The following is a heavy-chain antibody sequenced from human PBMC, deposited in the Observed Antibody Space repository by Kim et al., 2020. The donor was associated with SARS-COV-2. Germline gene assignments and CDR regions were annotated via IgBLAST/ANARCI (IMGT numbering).Heavy chain of an antibody. Sequence: SETLSLTCTVSGGSISSSSYYWGWIRQPPGKGLEWIGSIYYSGSTYYNPSLKSRVTISVDTSKNQFSLKLSSVTAADTAVYYCARGIGSSWYGLLFDYWGQGTLVTVSS. CDR2: IYYSGST. J-gene: IGHJ4*02. CDR1: GGSISSSSYY. CDR3: ARGIGSSWYGLLFDY. D-gene: IGHD6-13*01. V-gene: IGHV4-39*01.